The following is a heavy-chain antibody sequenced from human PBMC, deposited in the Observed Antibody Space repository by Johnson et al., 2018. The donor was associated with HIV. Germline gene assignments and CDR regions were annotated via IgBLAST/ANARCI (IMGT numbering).Heavy chain of an antibody. V-gene: IGHV3-64*04. J-gene: IGHJ3*02. Sequence: QMQLVESGGGLVQPGGSLRLSCAASGFTFSNYAMHWVRQAPGKGLEYVSAISNNGGSTYYADSVKGRFTISRDNAKNSVYLQMNSLRAEDTALYYCARDVGGWGYRHAFDMWGQGTMVTVSS. CDR1: GFTFSNYA. CDR2: ISNNGGST. CDR3: ARDVGGWGYRHAFDM. D-gene: IGHD5-12*01.